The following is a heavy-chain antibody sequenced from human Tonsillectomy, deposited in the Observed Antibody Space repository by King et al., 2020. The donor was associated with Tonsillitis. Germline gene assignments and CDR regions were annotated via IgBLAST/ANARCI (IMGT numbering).Heavy chain of an antibody. CDR3: AREIQSYDILGSYFDY. V-gene: IGHV4-61*02. J-gene: IGHJ4*02. CDR2: IYASGSA. Sequence: LQLQESGPGLVKPSQTLSLTCTLSGGSITRGSYYWSWIRQPAGKGLEWIGHIYASGSANYNPSLKSRVTMSVDTSKIQFSLKLTSVTAADTAVYYCAREIQSYDILGSYFDYWGQGTLVTVSS. D-gene: IGHD3-9*01. CDR1: GGSITRGSYY.